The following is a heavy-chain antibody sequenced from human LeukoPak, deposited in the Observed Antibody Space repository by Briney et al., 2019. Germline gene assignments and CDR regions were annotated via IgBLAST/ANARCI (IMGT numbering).Heavy chain of an antibody. J-gene: IGHJ4*02. Sequence: SETLSLTCSVSGGSMSSDYWSWIRQSPGKGLEWIGRMFGNGGTNYSPSFQRRATMSVETSTRRLSLRLDSVTAADTAVYYCARQAAKKWDLPGSFDSWGQGILVTVSS. V-gene: IGHV4-59*08. CDR3: ARQAAKKWDLPGSFDS. CDR1: GGSMSSDY. CDR2: MFGNGGT. D-gene: IGHD1-26*01.